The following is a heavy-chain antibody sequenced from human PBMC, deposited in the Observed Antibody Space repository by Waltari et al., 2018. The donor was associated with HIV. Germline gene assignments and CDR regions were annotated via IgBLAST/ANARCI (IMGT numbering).Heavy chain of an antibody. CDR3: ARQMAFYDALDI. CDR1: GYTFTDYY. D-gene: IGHD2-8*01. Sequence: QVQLVQSGAEVRKPGASVTVSCKTSGYTFTDYYIHWVRQTPGQGPEWMGWNSPNNGDTHFAENVQGRVTLTRDSSNRTSYVEGSNLRSDYTAVYYCARQMAFYDALDIWGQGTMVSVSS. J-gene: IGHJ3*02. V-gene: IGHV1-2*02. CDR2: NSPNNGDT.